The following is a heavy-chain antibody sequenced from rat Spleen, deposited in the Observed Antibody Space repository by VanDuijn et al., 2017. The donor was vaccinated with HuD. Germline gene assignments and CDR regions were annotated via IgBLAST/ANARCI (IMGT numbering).Heavy chain of an antibody. J-gene: IGHJ3*01. CDR1: GFTFSDYA. V-gene: IGHV5-17*01. Sequence: EVQLVESGGGLLQPGRSLKLSCTASGFTFSDYAMAWVRQAPTKGLEWVASINYDGGRTYYPDSVKGRFTISRYNAENTLYLQMNSLRSEDTATYYCAKEGFEVTFAYWGQGSLVTVSS. CDR2: INYDGGRT. CDR3: AKEGFEVTFAY. D-gene: IGHD1-1*01.